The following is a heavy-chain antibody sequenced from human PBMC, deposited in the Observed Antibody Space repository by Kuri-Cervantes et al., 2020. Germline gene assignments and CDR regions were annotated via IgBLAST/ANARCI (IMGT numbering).Heavy chain of an antibody. CDR2: IYYSGST. V-gene: IGHV4-39*01. CDR3: ARGNYDYVWGSFYFDW. CDR1: GGSISSSSYY. D-gene: IGHD3-16*01. J-gene: IGHJ4*02. Sequence: GSLRLSCTVSGGSISSSSYYWGWIRQPPGKGLEWIGSIYYSGSTYYNPSLKSRVTISVDTSKNQFSLRLSSVTAADTAVYYCARGNYDYVWGSFYFDWWGQGTLVTVSS.